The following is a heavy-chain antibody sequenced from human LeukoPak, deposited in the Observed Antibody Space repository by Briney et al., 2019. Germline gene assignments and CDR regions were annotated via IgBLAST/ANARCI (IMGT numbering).Heavy chain of an antibody. J-gene: IGHJ6*03. CDR3: ARDQIAVAGTSYYYYYYMDV. V-gene: IGHV3-74*01. CDR2: INSDGSST. CDR1: GFTFSSYW. Sequence: GGSLRLSCAASGFTFSSYWMHWVRQAPGKGLVGVSRINSDGSSTSYADSVKGRFTISRDNAKNTLYLQMNSLRAEDTAVYYCARDQIAVAGTSYYYYYYMDVWGKGTTVTVSS. D-gene: IGHD6-19*01.